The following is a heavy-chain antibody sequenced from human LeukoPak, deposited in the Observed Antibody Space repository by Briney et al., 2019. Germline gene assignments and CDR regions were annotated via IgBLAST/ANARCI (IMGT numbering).Heavy chain of an antibody. CDR3: ARGQGVWYFDL. D-gene: IGHD3-16*01. V-gene: IGHV4-30-2*01. J-gene: IGHJ2*01. CDR1: GGSISSGGYS. Sequence: SQTLSLTCAVSGGSISSGGYSWSWIRQPPGKGLEWIGYIYHSGSTYYNPSLKSRVTISVDRSKSQFSLKLSSVTAADTAVYYCARGQGVWYFDLWGRGTLVTVSS. CDR2: IYHSGST.